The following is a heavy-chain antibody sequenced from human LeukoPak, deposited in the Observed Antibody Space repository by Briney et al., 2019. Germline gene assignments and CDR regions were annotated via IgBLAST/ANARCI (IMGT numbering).Heavy chain of an antibody. D-gene: IGHD6-13*01. CDR1: GHSFTTYG. J-gene: IGHJ4*02. CDR3: AVTTSAGTDRSFYFDY. Sequence: GASVKVSCKPSGHSFTTYGISWVRQAPGQGLEWMGWISTYNGNTYYAQKVQARVTMTTDTSTSTAYMELRSLRSDDTAVYYCAVTTSAGTDRSFYFDYWGQGTLVTVSS. CDR2: ISTYNGNT. V-gene: IGHV1-18*01.